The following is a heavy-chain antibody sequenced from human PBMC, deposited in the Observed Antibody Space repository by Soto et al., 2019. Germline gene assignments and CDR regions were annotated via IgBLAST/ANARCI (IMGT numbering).Heavy chain of an antibody. CDR3: ARNSARQQLVPILLDY. CDR2: IYYSGST. CDR1: GGSISSGDYY. Sequence: QVQLQESGPGLVKPSQTLSLTCTVSGGSISSGDYYWSWIRQPPGKGLEWIGYIYYSGSTYYNPSLKCRFTIAGDTSKSQFSLKLSSVTAADTAVYYCARNSARQQLVPILLDYWGQGTLVTVSS. V-gene: IGHV4-30-4*01. D-gene: IGHD6-13*01. J-gene: IGHJ4*02.